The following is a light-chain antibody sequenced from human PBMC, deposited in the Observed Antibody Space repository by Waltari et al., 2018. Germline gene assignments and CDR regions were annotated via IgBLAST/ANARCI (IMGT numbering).Light chain of an antibody. CDR2: AVS. CDR1: QSLLHSDGKTY. J-gene: IGKJ4*01. CDR3: MQSIQLGLT. V-gene: IGKV2D-29*02. Sequence: DIVMTQTPLSLSVTPGQPASISCKSSQSLLHSDGKTYLYWYLQKPGQSPQLLSYAVSNRFSGVPGRFSGSWSGTDFTLKISRVEAEDVGVYYCMQSIQLGLTFGGGTKVEIK.